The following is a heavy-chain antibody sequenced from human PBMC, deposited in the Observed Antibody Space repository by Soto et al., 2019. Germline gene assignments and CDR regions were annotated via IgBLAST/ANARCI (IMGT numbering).Heavy chain of an antibody. J-gene: IGHJ6*02. CDR1: GYTFTSYY. CDR3: ARDLFLRTVVGATNPDDYYYYGMDV. CDR2: INPSGGST. D-gene: IGHD1-26*01. Sequence: EASVKVSCKASGYTFTSYYMHWVRQAPGQGLEWMGIINPSGGSTSYAQKFQGRVTMTRDTSTSTVYMELSSLRSEDTAVYYCARDLFLRTVVGATNPDDYYYYGMDVWGQGTTVTVSS. V-gene: IGHV1-46*01.